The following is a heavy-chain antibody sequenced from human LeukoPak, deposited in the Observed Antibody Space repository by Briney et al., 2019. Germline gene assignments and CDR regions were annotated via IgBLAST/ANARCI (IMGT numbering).Heavy chain of an antibody. D-gene: IGHD2-8*01. V-gene: IGHV3-74*03. CDR1: GFTFSSYW. J-gene: IGHJ4*02. CDR3: ARGAHVLMVYAPFDY. Sequence: GGSLRLSCGASGFTFSSYWMHWVRQAPGRGLVWVSSMSTDGSSTTYAESVRGRFTISRDNAKNTLYLQMNSLRAEDTAVYYCARGAHVLMVYAPFDYWGQGTLVTVSS. CDR2: MSTDGSST.